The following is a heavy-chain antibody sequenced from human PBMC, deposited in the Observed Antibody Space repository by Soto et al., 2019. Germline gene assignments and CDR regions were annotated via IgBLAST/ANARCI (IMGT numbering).Heavy chain of an antibody. CDR3: ARTNYDSSGYSSLYYFDF. D-gene: IGHD3-22*01. J-gene: IGHJ4*02. Sequence: SETLSLTCAVSGGPISSGGYSWSWIRQPPGKGLEWIGYIYYSGSTNYNPSLKNRVTISVDTSNNHFSLKLSSVTAADTAVYYCARTNYDSSGYSSLYYFDFWGQGTLVTVSS. CDR1: GGPISSGGYS. CDR2: IYYSGST. V-gene: IGHV4-61*08.